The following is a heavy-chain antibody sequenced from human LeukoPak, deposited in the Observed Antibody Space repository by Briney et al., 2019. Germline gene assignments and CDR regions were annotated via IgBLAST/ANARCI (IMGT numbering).Heavy chain of an antibody. Sequence: SETLSLTCTVSGGSISSGGYYWSWIRQHPGKGLEWIGYIYYSGSTYYNPSLKSRVTISVDTSKDQFSLKLSSVTAADTAVYYCARGYCSGGSCLSTIWGQGTMVTVSS. CDR2: IYYSGST. CDR1: GGSISSGGYY. V-gene: IGHV4-31*03. D-gene: IGHD2-15*01. CDR3: ARGYCSGGSCLSTI. J-gene: IGHJ3*02.